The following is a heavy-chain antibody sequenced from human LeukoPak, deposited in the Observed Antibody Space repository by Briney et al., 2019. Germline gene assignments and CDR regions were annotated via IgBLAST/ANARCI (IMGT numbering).Heavy chain of an antibody. J-gene: IGHJ4*02. D-gene: IGHD3-3*01. CDR1: GYSISSAYY. V-gene: IGHV4-38-2*02. Sequence: PSETLSLTCTVSGYSISSAYYWGWIRQPPGKGLEWIGEINHSGSTNYNPSLKSRVTISVDTSKNQFSLKLSSVTAADTAVYYCARGRYDFWSGYYTGEKNKIDYWGQGTLVTVSS. CDR2: INHSGST. CDR3: ARGRYDFWSGYYTGEKNKIDY.